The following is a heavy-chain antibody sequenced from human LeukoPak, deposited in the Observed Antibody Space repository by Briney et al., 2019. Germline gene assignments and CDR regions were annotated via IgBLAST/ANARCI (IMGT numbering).Heavy chain of an antibody. CDR3: ARDRWPSIAVAGTPLDY. V-gene: IGHV1-18*01. CDR1: GYTFTSYG. Sequence: ASVKVSCKASGYTFTSYGISWVRQAPGQGLEWMGWISAYNGDTNYAQKLQGRVTMTTDTSTSTAYMELRSLRSDDTAVYYCARDRWPSIAVAGTPLDYWGQGTLVTVSS. CDR2: ISAYNGDT. J-gene: IGHJ4*02. D-gene: IGHD6-19*01.